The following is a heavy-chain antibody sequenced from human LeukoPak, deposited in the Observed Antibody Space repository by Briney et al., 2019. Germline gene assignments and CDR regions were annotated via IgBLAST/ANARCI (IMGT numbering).Heavy chain of an antibody. Sequence: PSETLSLTCAVYGGSFSGYYWSWIRQPPGKGLEWIGEINHSGSTNYNPSLKSRVTISVDTSKNQFSLKLSSVTAADTAVYYCARKGAIAVAGRYFDLWGRGTLVTVSS. CDR3: ARKGAIAVAGRYFDL. CDR1: GGSFSGYY. D-gene: IGHD6-19*01. V-gene: IGHV4-34*01. J-gene: IGHJ2*01. CDR2: INHSGST.